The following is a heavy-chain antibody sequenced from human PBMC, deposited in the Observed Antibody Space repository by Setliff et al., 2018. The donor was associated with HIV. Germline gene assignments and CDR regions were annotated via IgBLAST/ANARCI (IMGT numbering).Heavy chain of an antibody. J-gene: IGHJ4*02. CDR3: ARGRDGYNNLAY. V-gene: IGHV1-69*13. Sequence: GASVKVSCKASGGTFSTYAISWVRQAPGQGLEWTGGIIPIFGTANYAQKFQGRVTITADESTSTAYMELSRLRSEDTAVYYCARGRDGYNNLAYWGQGTLVTVSS. D-gene: IGHD5-12*01. CDR1: GGTFSTYA. CDR2: IIPIFGTA.